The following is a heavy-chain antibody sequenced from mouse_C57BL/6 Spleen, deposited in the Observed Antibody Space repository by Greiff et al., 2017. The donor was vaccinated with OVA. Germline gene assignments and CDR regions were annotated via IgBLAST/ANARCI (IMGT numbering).Heavy chain of an antibody. CDR2: IYPGNSDT. V-gene: IGHV1-5*01. CDR1: GYTFTSYW. CDR3: TGAIETHYGSGYD. J-gene: IGHJ2*01. D-gene: IGHD1-1*01. Sequence: VQLKQSGTVLARPGASVKMSCKTSGYTFTSYWMHWVKQRPGQGLEWIGAIYPGNSDTSYNQKFKGKAKLTAVTSASTAYMELSSLTTEDSAVYYCTGAIETHYGSGYDWGTGTTLTVSS.